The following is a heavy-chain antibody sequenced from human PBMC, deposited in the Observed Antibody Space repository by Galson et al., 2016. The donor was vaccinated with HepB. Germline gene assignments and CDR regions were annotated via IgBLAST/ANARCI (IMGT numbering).Heavy chain of an antibody. D-gene: IGHD2-21*01. J-gene: IGHJ4*02. CDR2: IYSSGDT. V-gene: IGHV3-53*01. CDR3: ASPVPLGD. CDR1: GFIVSTNY. Sequence: LRLSCAASGFIVSTNYMTWVRQAPGKGLEWVSIIYSSGDTYYADSVQGRFTISRDNSKNTLYLQMNSLRVEDTAVYYCASPVPLGDWGQGTLVTVSS.